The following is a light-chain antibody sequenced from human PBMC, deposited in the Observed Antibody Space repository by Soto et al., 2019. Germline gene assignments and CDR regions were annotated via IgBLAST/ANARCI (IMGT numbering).Light chain of an antibody. CDR1: QRLLSSPNYKNY. J-gene: IGKJ2*02. CDR2: WAA. CDR3: QQYYSTVCT. Sequence: DIVMTQSPDSLAVSLGERATINCKSSQRLLSSPNYKNYLAWYQQKPGQPPKLLISWAAARESGVPDRFSGSGSGTDFTLTISSLQAEDVAGYYCQQYYSTVCTFGQGTKVEIK. V-gene: IGKV4-1*01.